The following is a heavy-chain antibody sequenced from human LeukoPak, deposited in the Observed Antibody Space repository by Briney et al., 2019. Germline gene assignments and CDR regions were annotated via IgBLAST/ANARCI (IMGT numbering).Heavy chain of an antibody. D-gene: IGHD2-2*03. V-gene: IGHV3-11*01. J-gene: IGHJ3*02. Sequence: GGSLRLSCAASGFTFSDYYMSWIRQAPGKGLEWVSYISSSGSTIYYADSVEGRFTISRDNSKDTLYLQMDSLRAEDTAVYYCAQGGYFAFDMWGQGTMVTVSS. CDR2: ISSSGSTI. CDR3: AQGGYFAFDM. CDR1: GFTFSDYY.